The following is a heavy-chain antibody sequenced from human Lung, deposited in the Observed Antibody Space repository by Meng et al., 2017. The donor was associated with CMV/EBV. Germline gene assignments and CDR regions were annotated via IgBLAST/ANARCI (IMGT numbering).Heavy chain of an antibody. D-gene: IGHD1-14*01. CDR2: INPKSGGT. V-gene: IGHV1-2*02. J-gene: IGHJ4*03. Sequence: QVRLVQSGAEVKKPGASVKVSCKASGYTFIDYYMHWVRQAPGQGLEWVGWINPKSGGTHYAQSFQGRVTITRDTSINTVYVEISSLKSDDTAVYYSTSAPGDYWGQGTLVTVSS. CDR1: GYTFIDYY. CDR3: TSAPGDY.